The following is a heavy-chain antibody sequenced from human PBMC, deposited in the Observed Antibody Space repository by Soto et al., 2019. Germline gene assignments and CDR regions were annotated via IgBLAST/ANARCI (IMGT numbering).Heavy chain of an antibody. Sequence: AGGSLRLSCAASGFTLDDYGMSWVRQAPGKGLEWVSGINWNGGSTGYADSVKGRFTISRDNAKNSLYLQMNRLRAEDTALYHFARASGYSGYDDAFDIWGQGTMVTVSS. V-gene: IGHV3-20*01. CDR2: INWNGGST. J-gene: IGHJ3*02. CDR1: GFTLDDYG. D-gene: IGHD5-12*01. CDR3: ARASGYSGYDDAFDI.